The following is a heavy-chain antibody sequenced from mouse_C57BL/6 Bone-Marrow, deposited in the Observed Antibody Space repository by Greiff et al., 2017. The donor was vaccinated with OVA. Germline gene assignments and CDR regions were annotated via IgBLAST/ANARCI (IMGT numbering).Heavy chain of an antibody. CDR2: INPNNGGT. Sequence: EVQLQQSGPELVKPGASVKISCKASGYTFTDYYMNWVKQSHGKSLEWIGDINPNNGGTSYNQKFKGKATLTVDKSSSTAYMELRSLTSEDSAVYYCARQTWDYWGQGTTLTVSS. CDR1: GYTFTDYY. CDR3: ARQTWDY. V-gene: IGHV1-26*01. J-gene: IGHJ2*01.